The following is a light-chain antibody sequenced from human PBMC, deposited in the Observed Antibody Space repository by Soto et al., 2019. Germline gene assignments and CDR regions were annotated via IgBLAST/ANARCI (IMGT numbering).Light chain of an antibody. V-gene: IGLV2-8*01. Sequence: QSVLTQPPSASGSPGQSVTISCTGTSSDVGGYDYVSWYQQYPGKTPKLMIFEVTKRPSGVPDRFSGSKSGNTASLTVSGLQAEDEADYYCQSYDNNVSGWVFGGGTQLTVL. CDR2: EVT. J-gene: IGLJ3*02. CDR3: QSYDNNVSGWV. CDR1: SSDVGGYDY.